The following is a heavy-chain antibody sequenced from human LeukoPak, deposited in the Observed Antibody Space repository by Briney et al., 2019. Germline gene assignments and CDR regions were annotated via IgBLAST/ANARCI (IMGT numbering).Heavy chain of an antibody. CDR3: ARVRSYSSGWYLGDAFDI. Sequence: ASVKVSCKASGYTFTGYYMHWVRQAPGQGLEWMGWINPNSGGTNYAQKFQGRVTMTRDTSISTAYMELSRLRSDDTAVYYCARVRSYSSGWYLGDAFDIWGQGTMVTVSS. CDR1: GYTFTGYY. J-gene: IGHJ3*02. V-gene: IGHV1-2*02. D-gene: IGHD6-19*01. CDR2: INPNSGGT.